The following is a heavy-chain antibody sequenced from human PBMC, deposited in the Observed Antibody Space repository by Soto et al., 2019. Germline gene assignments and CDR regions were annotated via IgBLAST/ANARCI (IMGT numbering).Heavy chain of an antibody. CDR3: AKDSGSGSADYYFDY. CDR1: GFTFSTFG. CDR2: ISNGGNNK. J-gene: IGHJ4*02. V-gene: IGHV3-30*18. Sequence: QVQLVESGGGVVQPGRSLRLSCAASGFTFSTFGMHWVRQAPGKGLEWVAVISNGGNNKYHADSVKGRFTISRDNSKNTLYLQMNSLRDEDTAVYYCAKDSGSGSADYYFDYWGQGTLVTVSS. D-gene: IGHD3-10*01.